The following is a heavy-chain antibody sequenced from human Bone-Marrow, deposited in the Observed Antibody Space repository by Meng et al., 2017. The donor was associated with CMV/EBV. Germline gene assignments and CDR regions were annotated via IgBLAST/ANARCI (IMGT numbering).Heavy chain of an antibody. CDR3: AKRNMVRGDPYFDY. D-gene: IGHD3-10*01. CDR2: IRYDGSNK. J-gene: IGHJ4*02. Sequence: GGSLRLSCAASGFTFNAYGMHWVRQAPGKGLEWVAFIRYDGSNKYYADSVKGRFTISRDNSKNTLYLQMNSLRAEDTAVYYCAKRNMVRGDPYFDYWGQGTLVTVSS. V-gene: IGHV3-30*02. CDR1: GFTFNAYG.